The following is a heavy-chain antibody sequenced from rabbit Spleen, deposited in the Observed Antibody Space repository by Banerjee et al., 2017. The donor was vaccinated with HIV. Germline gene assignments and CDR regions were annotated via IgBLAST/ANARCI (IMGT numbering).Heavy chain of an antibody. J-gene: IGHJ4*01. CDR3: ARDLTDAIGWNFGW. Sequence: QSLEESGGGLVKPGGTLTLTCTVSGFSFSSNWICWVRQAPGKGLEWIACIDTSDGDTDYANWPKGRFTISKASSTTVTLQMTSLTAADTATYFCARDLTDAIGWNFGWWGQGTLVTVS. V-gene: IGHV1S40*01. CDR1: GFSFSSNW. D-gene: IGHD4-1*01. CDR2: IDTSDGDT.